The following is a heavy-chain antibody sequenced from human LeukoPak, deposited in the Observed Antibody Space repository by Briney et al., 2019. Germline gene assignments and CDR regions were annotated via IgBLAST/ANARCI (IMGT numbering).Heavy chain of an antibody. CDR2: ISSSRTNI. Sequence: TGGSLRLSCAASGFTFSSYEMKWVRQAPGKGLEGVSYISSSRTNIYYAASAKGRFNISSDHAKNSLYLQITSLRAEDTAVYYCARTIGKNWGQGTLATVSS. V-gene: IGHV3-48*03. J-gene: IGHJ4*02. CDR3: ARTIGKN. CDR1: GFTFSSYE.